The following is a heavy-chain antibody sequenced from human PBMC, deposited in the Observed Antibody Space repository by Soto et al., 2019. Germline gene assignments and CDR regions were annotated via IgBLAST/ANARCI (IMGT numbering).Heavy chain of an antibody. D-gene: IGHD3-10*01. J-gene: IGHJ4*02. Sequence: EVQLVESGGGLVQPGRSLRLSCAASGFTFDDYAMHWVRQAPGKGLEWVSGISWNSGSIGYADSVKGRFTISRDNAKNSLYLQMNSLRAEDTALYYCAKAAGVLGVYYGSGSYYDYWGQGTLVTVSS. CDR1: GFTFDDYA. V-gene: IGHV3-9*01. CDR3: AKAAGVLGVYYGSGSYYDY. CDR2: ISWNSGSI.